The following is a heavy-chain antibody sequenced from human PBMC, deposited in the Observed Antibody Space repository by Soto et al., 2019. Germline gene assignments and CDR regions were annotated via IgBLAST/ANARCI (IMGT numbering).Heavy chain of an antibody. CDR1: GFSFSSYG. V-gene: IGHV3-23*01. CDR2: ISGGGDST. CDR3: GRGQDDYGDSDGWFGP. D-gene: IGHD4-17*01. J-gene: IGHJ5*02. Sequence: EEQLLESGGGLVQPGGSLRLSCAASGFSFSSYGMSWVRQAPGKGLEWVSGISGGGDSTYYADSVKGRFTISRDKSKNTLDLQMNSLRAEDTAVYYCGRGQDDYGDSDGWFGPWGQGTLVSVSS.